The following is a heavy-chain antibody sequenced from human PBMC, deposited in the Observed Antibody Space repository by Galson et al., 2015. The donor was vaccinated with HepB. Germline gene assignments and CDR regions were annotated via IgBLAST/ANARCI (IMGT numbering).Heavy chain of an antibody. CDR1: GFTFSSYA. D-gene: IGHD3-10*01. CDR3: AKDRWGFGELLPTFDY. Sequence: SLRLSCAASGFTFSSYAMSWVRQAPGKGLEWVSAISGSGGSKYYADSVKGRFTISRDNSKNTLYLQMNSLRAEDTAVYYCAKDRWGFGELLPTFDYWGQGTLVTVSS. V-gene: IGHV3-23*01. CDR2: ISGSGGSK. J-gene: IGHJ4*02.